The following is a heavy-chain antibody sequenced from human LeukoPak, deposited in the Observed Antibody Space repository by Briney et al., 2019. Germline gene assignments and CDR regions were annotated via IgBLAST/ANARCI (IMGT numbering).Heavy chain of an antibody. D-gene: IGHD6-6*01. J-gene: IGHJ6*03. CDR2: IYYSGST. V-gene: IGHV4-59*11. Sequence: PSETLSLTCTVSGGSISSHYWSWIRQPPGKGLEWIGYIYYSGSTNYNPSLKSRVTISVDTSKNQFSLKLSSVTAADTAVYYCARDGYSSSSVRYYYMDVWGKGTTVTVSS. CDR1: GGSISSHY. CDR3: ARDGYSSSSVRYYYMDV.